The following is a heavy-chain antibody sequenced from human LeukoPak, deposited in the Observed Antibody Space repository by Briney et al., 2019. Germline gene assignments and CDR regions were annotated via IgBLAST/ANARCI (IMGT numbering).Heavy chain of an antibody. V-gene: IGHV4-4*07. J-gene: IGHJ4*02. D-gene: IGHD6-13*01. CDR2: IYTSGST. CDR3: ARRRSSWASIDY. CDR1: GGSISSYY. Sequence: SETLSLTCTVSGGSISSYYWSWIRQPAGRGLEWIGRIYTSGSTNYNPSLKSRVTMSVDTSKNQFSLRLSSVTAADTAVYYCARRRSSWASIDYWGQGTLVTVSS.